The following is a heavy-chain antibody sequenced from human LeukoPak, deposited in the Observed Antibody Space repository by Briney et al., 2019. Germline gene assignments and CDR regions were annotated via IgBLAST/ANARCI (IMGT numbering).Heavy chain of an antibody. CDR2: ILNDGSQE. CDR1: GFTFSSYG. CDR3: ARDDALGDNALDI. D-gene: IGHD3-16*01. V-gene: IGHV3-33*01. Sequence: AGGSLRLSCAASGFTFSSYGMHWVRQAPGKGLEWVAVILNDGSQEKYADPVKGRFTISRDNSKNTLFLQMNSLRAEDTAVYYCARDDALGDNALDIWGQGTMVTVSS. J-gene: IGHJ3*02.